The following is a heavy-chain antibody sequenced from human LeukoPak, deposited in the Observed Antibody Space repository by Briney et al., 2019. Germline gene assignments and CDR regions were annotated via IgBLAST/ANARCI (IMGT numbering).Heavy chain of an antibody. D-gene: IGHD3-22*01. CDR1: GYTFTGYY. V-gene: IGHV1-2*02. CDR3: ARDLFHRYYDSSGRAFDY. CDR2: INPNSGGT. Sequence: ASVRLFCKASGYTFTGYYMHWVRQAPGQGLEWMGWINPNSGGTNYAQKFQGRVTITRDTSISTAYMELSRLRCDDTAVYYCARDLFHRYYDSSGRAFDYWGQGTLVTVSS. J-gene: IGHJ4*02.